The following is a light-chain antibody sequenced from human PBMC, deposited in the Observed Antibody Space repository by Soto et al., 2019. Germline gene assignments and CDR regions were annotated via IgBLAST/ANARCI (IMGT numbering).Light chain of an antibody. J-gene: IGLJ1*01. CDR1: SSDVGGYNS. Sequence: QSVLTQPASVSGSPGQSITISCTGTSSDVGGYNSVSWYRQHPGKAPKLMIYEVSNRPSGVSDRFSGSKSGNTASLTIPGLQAEDEADYYCSSYTSRSTYVFGSGTKVTVL. V-gene: IGLV2-14*01. CDR2: EVS. CDR3: SSYTSRSTYV.